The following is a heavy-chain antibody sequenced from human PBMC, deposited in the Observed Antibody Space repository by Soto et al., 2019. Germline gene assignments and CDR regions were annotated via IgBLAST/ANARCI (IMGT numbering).Heavy chain of an antibody. CDR1: GYTLTELS. J-gene: IGHJ4*02. Sequence: AASVKVSCKVSGYTLTELSMHWVRQAPGKGLEWMGGFDPEDGETIYAQKFQGRVTMTEDTSTDTAYMELSSLRSEDTAVYYCATDPVNYDSSGYYYLVHWGQGTLVTVSS. CDR3: ATDPVNYDSSGYYYLVH. D-gene: IGHD3-22*01. V-gene: IGHV1-24*01. CDR2: FDPEDGET.